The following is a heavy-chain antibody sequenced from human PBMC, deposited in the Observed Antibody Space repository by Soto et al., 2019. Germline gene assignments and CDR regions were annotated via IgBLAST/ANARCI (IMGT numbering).Heavy chain of an antibody. CDR3: AKVSSATGWLRKNWFDP. V-gene: IGHV4-59*08. J-gene: IGHJ5*02. CDR1: GGSISSYY. Sequence: PSETLSLTCTVSGGSISSYYWSWIRQPPGKGLDYIGYIHYSGSTNYNPSLKSRVTISLDTSKNQFSLKLSSVTAADTAVYYCAKVSSATGWLRKNWFDPWGQGTLVTVSS. D-gene: IGHD5-12*01. CDR2: IHYSGST.